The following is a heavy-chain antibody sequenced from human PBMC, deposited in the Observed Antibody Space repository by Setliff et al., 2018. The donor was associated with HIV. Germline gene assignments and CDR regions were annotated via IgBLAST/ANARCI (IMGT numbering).Heavy chain of an antibody. Sequence: PGGSLRLSCAASGFTFTNYGMSWVRQAPGKGLEWVSLFSGSGGRTFYAGSVRGRFIISRDNAKNSLYLQMNSLRAEDTAVYYCAGVWEGWFHYYYYYYMDVWGKGTTVTVSS. V-gene: IGHV3-23*01. CDR1: GFTFTNYG. CDR2: FSGSGGRT. CDR3: AGVWEGWFHYYYYYYMDV. J-gene: IGHJ6*03. D-gene: IGHD3-16*01.